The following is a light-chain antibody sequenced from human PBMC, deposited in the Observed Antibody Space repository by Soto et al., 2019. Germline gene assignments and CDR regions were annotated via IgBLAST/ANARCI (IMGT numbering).Light chain of an antibody. CDR3: QQYGSSGT. V-gene: IGKV3-20*01. Sequence: EILFTQSPSTLSLSPGERATLSCKASQSVSNNYLAWYQQKPGQAPRLLIYGASNRATGIPDRFSGSGSGTDFTLTISRLEPEDFAVYCCQQYGSSGTFGQGTKVDIK. CDR1: QSVSNNY. J-gene: IGKJ1*01. CDR2: GAS.